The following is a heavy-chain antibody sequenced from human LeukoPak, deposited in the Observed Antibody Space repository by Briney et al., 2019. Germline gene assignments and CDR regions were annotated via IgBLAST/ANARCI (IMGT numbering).Heavy chain of an antibody. Sequence: SETLSLTCTVSDYSISSDYYWGWIWQTPGKGLEWIGNIYHSGHIYYNPSLKSRVTISLDTSKNQFSLKLSSVTAADTAVYYCARVEGTMGWSEHFLHWGQGTLVTVSS. D-gene: IGHD1-7*01. CDR2: IYHSGHI. CDR1: DYSISSDYY. CDR3: ARVEGTMGWSEHFLH. J-gene: IGHJ1*01. V-gene: IGHV4-38-2*02.